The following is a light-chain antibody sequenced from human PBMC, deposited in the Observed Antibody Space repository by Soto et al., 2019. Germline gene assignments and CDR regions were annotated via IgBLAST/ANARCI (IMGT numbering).Light chain of an antibody. J-gene: IGKJ2*01. CDR1: QSISRY. Sequence: DIQMTQSPSSLSASVGDRVTITCRASQSISRYFNWYQQKPGKAPELLIYAASSLQSGVPSRFSGSGSGTDFTLTISSLQPEDFATYYCQQSYSTPYTFGQGTKLEVK. CDR3: QQSYSTPYT. CDR2: AAS. V-gene: IGKV1-39*01.